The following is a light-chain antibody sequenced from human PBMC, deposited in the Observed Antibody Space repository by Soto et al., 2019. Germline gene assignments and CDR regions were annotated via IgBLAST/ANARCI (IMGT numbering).Light chain of an antibody. Sequence: DIHIAHCPATLSSSVGDRVNIPCRASQSIGSYLNWYQQKPGKAPKLLIYAASSLQSGVPSRFSGSGSGTDFTLTISRLKSEDFAVYYCQQYDSSPQTFGQGPRWIS. J-gene: IGKJ1*01. CDR3: QQYDSSPQT. CDR1: QSIGSY. CDR2: AAS. V-gene: IGKV1-39*01.